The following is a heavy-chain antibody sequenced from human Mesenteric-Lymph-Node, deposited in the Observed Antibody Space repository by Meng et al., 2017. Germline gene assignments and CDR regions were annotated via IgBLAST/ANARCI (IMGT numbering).Heavy chain of an antibody. Sequence: QVRLQESGPGLVKPSKTLSPTCTCFGGSISSSNYYWSWIRQAPGKGLEWVSYISSSGSTIYYADSVKGRFTISRDNAKNSLYLQMNSLRAEDTAVYYCSRITMIVVDDWYFDLWGRGTLVTVSS. V-gene: IGHV3-11*01. CDR3: SRITMIVVDDWYFDL. CDR1: GGSISSSNYY. J-gene: IGHJ2*01. D-gene: IGHD3-22*01. CDR2: ISSSGSTI.